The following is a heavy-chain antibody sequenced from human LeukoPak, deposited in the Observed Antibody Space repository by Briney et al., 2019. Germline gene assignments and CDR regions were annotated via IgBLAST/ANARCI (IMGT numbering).Heavy chain of an antibody. CDR1: GFTFSSYS. J-gene: IGHJ4*02. CDR2: ISSSSNYI. CDR3: TRDQGLMVYAISHYFDY. V-gene: IGHV3-21*01. D-gene: IGHD2-8*01. Sequence: GGSLRLSCAASGFTFSSYSMNWVRQAPGKGLEWVSSISSSSNYIYYADSVKGRFTISRDNAKNSLYLQMNSLRAEDTAVYYCTRDQGLMVYAISHYFDYWGQGTLVTVSS.